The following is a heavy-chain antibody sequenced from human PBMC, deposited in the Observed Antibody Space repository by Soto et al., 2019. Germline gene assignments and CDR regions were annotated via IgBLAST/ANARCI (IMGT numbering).Heavy chain of an antibody. CDR1: GYSFTSSFD. J-gene: IGHJ4*02. CDR3: ARELYGSGSYVYFDY. V-gene: IGHV1-8*01. Sequence: ASVKVSCKASGYSFTSSFDINWVRQATGQGLEWMGWMNPKSGNSGYAQKFQGRVSMTRDTSVSTAYMELSSLRSEDTAVYYCARELYGSGSYVYFDYWGQGTLVTVSS. D-gene: IGHD3-10*01. CDR2: MNPKSGNS.